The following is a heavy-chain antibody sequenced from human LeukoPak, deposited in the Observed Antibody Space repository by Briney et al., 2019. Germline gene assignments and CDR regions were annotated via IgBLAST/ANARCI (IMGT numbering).Heavy chain of an antibody. J-gene: IGHJ4*02. Sequence: ASVKVSCEASGYTFTSYGISWVRQAPGQGLEWMGWISAYNGNTNYAQKLQGRVTMTTDTSTSTAYMELRSLRSDDTAVYYCARVAGTYYDFWSGYDFDYWGQGTLVTVSS. CDR3: ARVAGTYYDFWSGYDFDY. D-gene: IGHD3-3*01. CDR1: GYTFTSYG. CDR2: ISAYNGNT. V-gene: IGHV1-18*01.